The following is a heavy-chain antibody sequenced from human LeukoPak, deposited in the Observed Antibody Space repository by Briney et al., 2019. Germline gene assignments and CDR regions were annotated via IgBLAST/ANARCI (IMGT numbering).Heavy chain of an antibody. Sequence: PGGSLRLSCAASGFTFSSYWMHWVRQAPGKGLEWVSYISTSGGTIYYADSVKGRFTISRDNAKNSLYLQMNSLRAEDTAVYYCARDSYYGGTQDYWGQGTLVTVSS. J-gene: IGHJ4*02. CDR1: GFTFSSYW. CDR3: ARDSYYGGTQDY. D-gene: IGHD4-23*01. V-gene: IGHV3-48*04. CDR2: ISTSGGTI.